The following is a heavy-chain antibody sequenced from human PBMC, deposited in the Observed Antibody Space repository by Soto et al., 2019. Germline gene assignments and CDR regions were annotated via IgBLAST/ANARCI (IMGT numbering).Heavy chain of an antibody. J-gene: IGHJ4*02. CDR3: ATGVLMVYATSRGFDY. Sequence: GDSVKVSCNVSGYTLTELAMHWVRQAPGKGLEWMGGFDPEDGETIYAQKFQGRVTMTEDTSTDTAYMELSSLRSEDTAVYYCATGVLMVYATSRGFDYWGQGTLVTVSS. D-gene: IGHD2-8*01. CDR2: FDPEDGET. V-gene: IGHV1-24*01. CDR1: GYTLTELA.